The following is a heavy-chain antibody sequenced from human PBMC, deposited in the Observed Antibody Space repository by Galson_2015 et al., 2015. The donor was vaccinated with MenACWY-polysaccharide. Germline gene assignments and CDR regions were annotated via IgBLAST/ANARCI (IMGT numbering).Heavy chain of an antibody. V-gene: IGHV3-23*01. D-gene: IGHD6-19*01. Sequence: SLRLSCAPSGFTFSSSAMSWVRQAPGKGLEWVSAISGTGDSIRYADSVKGRFTISRDASKNTLYLQMSSLRAEDTALYYCAISRGFSSGWKYFDYWGQGTLVTVSA. CDR3: AISRGFSSGWKYFDY. J-gene: IGHJ4*02. CDR2: ISGTGDSI. CDR1: GFTFSSSA.